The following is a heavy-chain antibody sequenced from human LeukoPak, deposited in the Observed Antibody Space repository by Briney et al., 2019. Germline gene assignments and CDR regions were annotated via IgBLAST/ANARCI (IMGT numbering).Heavy chain of an antibody. CDR2: IYSGGST. D-gene: IGHD2-15*01. CDR1: GFTVSSNY. J-gene: IGHJ6*02. Sequence: GGSLRLSCAASGFTVSSNYMSWVRQAPGKGLEWVSVIYSGGSTYYADSVKGRFTISRDNSKNTLYLQVNSLRAEDTAVYYCAREGYCSGGSCYVGYYGMDVWGQGTTVTVSS. V-gene: IGHV3-53*01. CDR3: AREGYCSGGSCYVGYYGMDV.